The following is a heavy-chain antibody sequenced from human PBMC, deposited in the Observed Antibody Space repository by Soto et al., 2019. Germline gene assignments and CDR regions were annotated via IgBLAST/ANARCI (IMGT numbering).Heavy chain of an antibody. CDR3: KAERGFMELRARYYDAIAV. CDR2: INPTGGST. D-gene: IGHD3-10*01. Sequence: ASVKVSCTASGYTFIRYYIHFARHAPGPGLEWIGIINPTGGSTSYAQKVQGRVTMTRDTSTSTVYMELSSLRSEYTPVYFFKAERGFMELRARYYDAIAVRGQRTTVAGSS. J-gene: IGHJ6*02. V-gene: IGHV1-46*01. CDR1: GYTFIRYY.